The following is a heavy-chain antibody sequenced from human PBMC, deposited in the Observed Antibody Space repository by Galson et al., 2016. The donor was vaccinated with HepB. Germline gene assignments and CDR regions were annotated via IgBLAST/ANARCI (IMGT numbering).Heavy chain of an antibody. CDR1: GSTFSRYN. D-gene: IGHD1-26*01. Sequence: SLRLSCAASGSTFSRYNMNWVRQAPGKGLEWVSFIRITSSNIYYADSVKGRFTISRDNAENSLYLQMNSLRAEDTAVYYCATAPPSSGSFPYFDYWGQGTLVTVSS. CDR3: ATAPPSSGSFPYFDY. V-gene: IGHV3-21*01. J-gene: IGHJ4*02. CDR2: IRITSSNI.